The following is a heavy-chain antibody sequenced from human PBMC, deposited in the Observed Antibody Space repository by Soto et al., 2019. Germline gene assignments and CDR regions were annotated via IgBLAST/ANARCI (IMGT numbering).Heavy chain of an antibody. Sequence: EVQLLESGGGLVQPGGSLRLSCAASGFTFSSYAMSWVRQAPGKGLEWVSASSGSGGSTYYADSVKGRFTISRDNSKNTLYLQMNSLRAEDTAVYYCAKERSSDYSNYFDYMDVWGKGTTVTVSS. CDR2: SSGSGGST. V-gene: IGHV3-23*01. D-gene: IGHD4-4*01. CDR1: GFTFSSYA. J-gene: IGHJ6*03. CDR3: AKERSSDYSNYFDYMDV.